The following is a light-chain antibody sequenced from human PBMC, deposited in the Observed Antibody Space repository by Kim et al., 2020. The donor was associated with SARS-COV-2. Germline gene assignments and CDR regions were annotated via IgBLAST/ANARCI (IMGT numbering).Light chain of an antibody. Sequence: VTISCTGSSSNIGAGSDVHSYQQLPGTAPKLLIYGDSDRPSGVPDRFSGSKSGTSASLAITGLQADDEADYYCQSYDSSLSGSVVFGGGTQLTVL. CDR3: QSYDSSLSGSVV. V-gene: IGLV1-40*01. CDR2: GDS. J-gene: IGLJ2*01. CDR1: SSNIGAGSD.